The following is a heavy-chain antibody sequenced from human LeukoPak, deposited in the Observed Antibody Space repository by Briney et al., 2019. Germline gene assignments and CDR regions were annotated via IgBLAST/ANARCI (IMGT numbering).Heavy chain of an antibody. CDR1: GGSISGETHY. J-gene: IGHJ3*02. Sequence: SETLSLTCIVSGGSISGETHYWSWIRQPPGKGLEWIGYIFHRGATFYNPSLKNRLAISLATSKNQFSLKLSSVTAADTAVYYCARWKDSGTKGAFDIWGQGTMVTVSS. CDR3: ARWKDSGTKGAFDI. D-gene: IGHD3-10*01. CDR2: IFHRGAT. V-gene: IGHV4-30-4*08.